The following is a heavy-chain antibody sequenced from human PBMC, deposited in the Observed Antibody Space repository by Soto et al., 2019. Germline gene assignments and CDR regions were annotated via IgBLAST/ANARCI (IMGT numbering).Heavy chain of an antibody. Sequence: ASVKVSCKASGGTFSSYAISWVRQAPGQGLEWMGGIIPIFGTANYAQKFQGRVTITADESTSTAYMELSSLRSEDTAVYYCARDDARNYYGSGSYYASYYYYGMDVWGQGTTVTVSS. CDR2: IIPIFGTA. V-gene: IGHV1-69*13. D-gene: IGHD3-10*01. J-gene: IGHJ6*02. CDR1: GGTFSSYA. CDR3: ARDDARNYYGSGSYYASYYYYGMDV.